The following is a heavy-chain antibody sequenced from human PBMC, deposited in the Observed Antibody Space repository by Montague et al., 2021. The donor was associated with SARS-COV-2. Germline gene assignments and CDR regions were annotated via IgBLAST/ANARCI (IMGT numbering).Heavy chain of an antibody. V-gene: IGHV4-34*01. CDR3: ARGPTNNIGMVATRLDY. D-gene: IGHD5-12*01. J-gene: IGHJ4*02. CDR2: INHSGST. Sequence: SETLSLTCAVYGGSFSGYYWNWIRQPPGKGLEWIGEINHSGSTNYNPSLKSRVTISVDTSNNQLSLKLTSVTAADTAVYYCARGPTNNIGMVATRLDYWGQGTLVTVS. CDR1: GGSFSGYY.